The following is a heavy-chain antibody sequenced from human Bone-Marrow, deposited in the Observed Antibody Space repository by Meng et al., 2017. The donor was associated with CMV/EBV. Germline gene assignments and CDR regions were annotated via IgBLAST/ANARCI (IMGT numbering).Heavy chain of an antibody. CDR1: GYIFTGYY. J-gene: IGHJ6*02. CDR3: ARGSSLTDGMDV. CDR2: IDPNGGGT. V-gene: IGHV1-2*02. Sequence: ASVKVSCKASGYIFTGYYMHWVRQAPGQGLEWMGWIDPNGGGTNYAQKFQDRVTMTSDTSIRTAYMELSRLRSDDTAVYYCARGSSLTDGMDVWGQGTTVTVSS. D-gene: IGHD1-14*01.